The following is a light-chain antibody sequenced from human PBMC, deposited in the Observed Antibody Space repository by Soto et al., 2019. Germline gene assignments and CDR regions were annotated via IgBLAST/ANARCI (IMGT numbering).Light chain of an antibody. J-gene: IGKJ1*01. CDR3: QQYVDSSWT. CDR2: GAS. CDR1: QSVSSSY. V-gene: IGKV3-20*01. Sequence: EIVLTQSPGTLSLSLGERATLSCRASQSVSSSYLAWYQQKPGQAPRLLIYGASSRATGIPDRFGGSGSGTDFTLTISRLEPEDFAVYYCQQYVDSSWTFGQGTKVDIK.